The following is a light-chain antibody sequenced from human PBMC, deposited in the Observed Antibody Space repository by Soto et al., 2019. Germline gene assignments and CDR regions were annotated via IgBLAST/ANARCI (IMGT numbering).Light chain of an antibody. V-gene: IGKV3-11*01. CDR1: QSVSNY. Sequence: EIVLTQSPVTLSLSPGERATLSCRASQSVSNYLAWYQQKPGQAPRLLIHGASNRATGVPARFSGSGSGTAFTLTISSLEPEDFAIYYCHQRRDWPRTFGQGTKVEIK. CDR3: HQRRDWPRT. CDR2: GAS. J-gene: IGKJ1*01.